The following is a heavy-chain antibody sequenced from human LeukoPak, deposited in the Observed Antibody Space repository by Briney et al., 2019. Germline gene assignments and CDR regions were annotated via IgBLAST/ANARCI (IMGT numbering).Heavy chain of an antibody. J-gene: IGHJ4*02. Sequence: SQTLSLTCTVSGDSVSSNSFYWSWVRQPAGKGLEWIGHIYFSGSTSYNPSLKSRVTISVDTSRNQFSLKLRSVTAAGTAVYYCARMPPYQVLRDIVGDTGDKWGQGTLVTVSS. D-gene: IGHD1-26*01. CDR3: ARMPPYQVLRDIVGDTGDK. CDR1: GDSVSSNSFY. V-gene: IGHV4-61*09. CDR2: IYFSGST.